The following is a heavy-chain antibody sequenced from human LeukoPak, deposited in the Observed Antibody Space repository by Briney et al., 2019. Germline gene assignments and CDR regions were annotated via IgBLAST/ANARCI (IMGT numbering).Heavy chain of an antibody. D-gene: IGHD6-13*01. J-gene: IGHJ4*02. V-gene: IGHV3-30*02. CDR1: GFTFSSYD. CDR3: ARDSIRQQLYYFDY. CDR2: MQYDGSIK. Sequence: GGSLRLSCAAPGFTFSSYDMDWVRQAPGKGLEWVAFMQYDGSIKYYADSVKGRFTISRDNSKNTLYLQMDSLRADDTAVYFCARDSIRQQLYYFDYWGRGTLVTVSS.